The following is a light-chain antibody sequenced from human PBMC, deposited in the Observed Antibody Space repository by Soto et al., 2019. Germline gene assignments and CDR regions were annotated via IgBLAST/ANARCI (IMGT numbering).Light chain of an antibody. J-gene: IGKJ1*01. CDR3: QQYSNWPSWT. CDR2: GAS. CDR1: QSVSSY. V-gene: IGKV3-15*01. Sequence: EKVMTQSPATLSMSPGDRATLSCRASQSVSSYLAWYQQKPGQAPRLLIYGASTRATGIPARFSGSGSGTEFILTISSLQSEDFAVYYCQQYSNWPSWTFGQGTKVEVK.